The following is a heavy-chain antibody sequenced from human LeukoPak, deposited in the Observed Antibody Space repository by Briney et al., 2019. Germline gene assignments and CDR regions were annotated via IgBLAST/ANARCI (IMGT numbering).Heavy chain of an antibody. J-gene: IGHJ5*02. CDR1: GFTFSSYA. CDR2: ISWNSGSI. V-gene: IGHV3-9*01. CDR3: AKDLYYYDSSGYSS. D-gene: IGHD3-22*01. Sequence: GGSLRLSCAASGFTFSSYAMHWVRQAPGKGLEWVSGISWNSGSIGYADSVKGRFTISRDNAKNSLYLQMNSLRAEDTALYYCAKDLYYYDSSGYSSWGQGTLVTVSS.